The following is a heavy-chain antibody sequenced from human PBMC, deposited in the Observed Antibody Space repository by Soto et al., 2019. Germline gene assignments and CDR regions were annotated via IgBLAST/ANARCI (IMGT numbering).Heavy chain of an antibody. Sequence: SETLFLTCTVSCGSISSGGYYWSWIRQHPGKGLEWIGYIYYSGSTYYNPSLKSRVTISVDTSKNQFSLKLSSVTAADTAVYYCARVTPDSSGWYWFDPWGQGTLVTVSS. J-gene: IGHJ5*02. CDR3: ARVTPDSSGWYWFDP. D-gene: IGHD6-19*01. CDR1: CGSISSGGYY. CDR2: IYYSGST. V-gene: IGHV4-31*03.